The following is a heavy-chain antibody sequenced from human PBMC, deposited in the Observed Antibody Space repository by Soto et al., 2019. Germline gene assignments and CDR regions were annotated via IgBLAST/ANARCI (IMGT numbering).Heavy chain of an antibody. J-gene: IGHJ5*02. Sequence: SETLSLTCTVSGGSITNYYWSWIRQPPGKGLEWIGYVYYSGSTNYTPSLKSRVTISVDTSKNQFSLELRSVTAADTAVYYCARDNSWDGEYNWFDPWGQGTLVTVSS. CDR3: ARDNSWDGEYNWFDP. CDR2: VYYSGST. V-gene: IGHV4-59*01. CDR1: GGSITNYY. D-gene: IGHD3-10*01.